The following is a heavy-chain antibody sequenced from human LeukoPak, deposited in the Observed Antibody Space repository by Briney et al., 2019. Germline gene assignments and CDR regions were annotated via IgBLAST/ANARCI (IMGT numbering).Heavy chain of an antibody. J-gene: IGHJ4*02. D-gene: IGHD3-3*01. Sequence: GGSLRLSCAASGFTFSSYAMSWVRQAPGKGLEWASAISGSGGSTYYADSVKGRFTISRDNSKNTLYLQMNRLRAEDTAVYYCAKDPSIFGVVINTLFDYWGQGTLVTVSS. CDR1: GFTFSSYA. CDR2: ISGSGGST. V-gene: IGHV3-23*01. CDR3: AKDPSIFGVVINTLFDY.